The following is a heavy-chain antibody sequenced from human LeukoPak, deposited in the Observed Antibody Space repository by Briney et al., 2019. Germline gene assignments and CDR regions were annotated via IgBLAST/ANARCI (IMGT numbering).Heavy chain of an antibody. CDR2: VSFEGSNK. Sequence: GGSLRLSRAAPGFTFSRYGMHWVRQAPGKGLEWVAVVSFEGSNKYYADSVKGRFSISRDNSKNTLSLQMNSLRAEDTAVYYCAKDMGYYYGSGSYPPENDYWGQGTLVTVSS. CDR1: GFTFSRYG. CDR3: AKDMGYYYGSGSYPPENDY. V-gene: IGHV3-30*18. D-gene: IGHD3-10*01. J-gene: IGHJ4*02.